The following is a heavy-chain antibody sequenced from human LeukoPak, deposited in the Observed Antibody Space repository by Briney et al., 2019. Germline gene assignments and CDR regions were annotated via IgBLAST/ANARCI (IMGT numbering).Heavy chain of an antibody. J-gene: IGHJ6*02. CDR2: IYYSGST. CDR1: GGSVSSGSYY. Sequence: SETLSLTCTVSGGSVSSGSYYWSWIRQPPGKGLEWIGYIYYSGSTNYNPSLKSRVTISVDTSKNQFSLKLSSVTAADTAVYYCAREDGCGGDCYRNSYYYGMDVWGHGTTVTVSS. CDR3: AREDGCGGDCYRNSYYYGMDV. V-gene: IGHV4-61*01. D-gene: IGHD2-21*02.